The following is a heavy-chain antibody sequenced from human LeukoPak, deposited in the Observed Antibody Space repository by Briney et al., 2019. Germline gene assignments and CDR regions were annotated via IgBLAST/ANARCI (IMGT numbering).Heavy chain of an antibody. Sequence: GGSLRLSCAASGFTFSSYAMSWVRQAPGKGLEWVSAISGSGGSTYYAGSVKGRFTISRDNSKNTLYLQMNSLRAEDTAVYYCAKQLGYCSDGSCYFPYWGQGTLVTVSS. CDR2: ISGSGGST. D-gene: IGHD2-15*01. CDR3: AKQLGYCSDGSCYFPY. J-gene: IGHJ4*02. CDR1: GFTFSSYA. V-gene: IGHV3-23*01.